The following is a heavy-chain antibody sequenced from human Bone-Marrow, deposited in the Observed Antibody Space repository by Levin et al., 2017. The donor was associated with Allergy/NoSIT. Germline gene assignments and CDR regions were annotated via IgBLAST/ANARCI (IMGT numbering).Heavy chain of an antibody. CDR2: ISSTSKAP. Sequence: PGGSLRLSCSVSGFTFSIYSMNWVRQAPGKGLEWISYISSTSKAPHYADSVIGRFTISRDNAKNSLYLQMNSLRDEDTAVYYCARGERSLVAALYKNYYGLDVWGQGTAVTVSS. CDR1: GFTFSIYS. J-gene: IGHJ6*02. CDR3: ARGERSLVAALYKNYYGLDV. V-gene: IGHV3-48*02. D-gene: IGHD6-6*01.